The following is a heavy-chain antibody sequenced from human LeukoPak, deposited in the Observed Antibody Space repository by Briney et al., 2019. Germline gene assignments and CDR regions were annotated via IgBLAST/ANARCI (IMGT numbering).Heavy chain of an antibody. CDR3: ARRAGNSWFFDY. Sequence: PSETLSLTCTVSGGSISTYYWKWIRQPAGQGLEWIGHIYSSGSANYNPSLKSRVTISVDTSKNQFSLRLTSVTAADTAVYYCARRAGNSWFFDYWGHGILLTASS. V-gene: IGHV4-4*07. D-gene: IGHD6-13*01. CDR2: IYSSGSA. CDR1: GGSISTYY. J-gene: IGHJ4*01.